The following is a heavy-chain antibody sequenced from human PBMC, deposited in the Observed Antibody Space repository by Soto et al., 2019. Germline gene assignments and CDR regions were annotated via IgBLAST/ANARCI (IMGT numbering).Heavy chain of an antibody. Sequence: GGSLRLSCTASGFTLQNYAMAWVRQAPGKGLEWVSTLIGGHYGTAYSYSVKGHFTVSRDNSKNCLYLQMNSLGVEDTAMYFCAKGKSTGDIDWFDPWGQGSLVTVSS. CDR3: AKGKSTGDIDWFDP. CDR1: GFTLQNYA. D-gene: IGHD3-10*01. J-gene: IGHJ5*02. CDR2: LIGGHYGT. V-gene: IGHV3-23*01.